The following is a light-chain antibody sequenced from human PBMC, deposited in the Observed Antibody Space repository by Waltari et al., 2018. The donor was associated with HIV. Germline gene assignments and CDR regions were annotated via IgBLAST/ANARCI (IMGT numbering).Light chain of an antibody. CDR3: SSYTTRKTWV. CDR2: EVS. J-gene: IGLJ3*02. Sequence: QSALTQPASVSGSLGQSLTISCTGTTTDVGYYNYVSWYPYHPCQAPKLIIYEVSDLPSGVSNRFSGSQSGSTASLTISGLQAEDETDYYCSSYTTRKTWVFGGGTKLIVL. CDR1: TTDVGYYNY. V-gene: IGLV2-14*01.